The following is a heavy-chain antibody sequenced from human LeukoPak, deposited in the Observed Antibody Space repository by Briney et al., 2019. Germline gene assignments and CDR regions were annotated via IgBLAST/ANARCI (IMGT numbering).Heavy chain of an antibody. J-gene: IGHJ4*02. CDR2: ISDGGNNA. V-gene: IGHV3-30-3*01. D-gene: IGHD1-26*01. CDR1: GFTFSSYT. Sequence: PGGSLRLSCAASGFTFSSYTMHWVRQAPGKGLEWAAAISDGGNNAYYSDSAKGRLTISRDNSNNTLYLQMNSLRAEDTAVYLCAKQNNNHYYQKASDYWGQGTLVTVSS. CDR3: AKQNNNHYYQKASDY.